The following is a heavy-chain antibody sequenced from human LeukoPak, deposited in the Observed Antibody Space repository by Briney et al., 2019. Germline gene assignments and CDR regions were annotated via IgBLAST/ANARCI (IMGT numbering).Heavy chain of an antibody. CDR3: PKDQRSITIFGVVYDY. V-gene: IGHV3-30*02. Sequence: GGSLRLSCAASGFTFSSYGMHWVRQAPGKGLQWVSFIRYDGSNQYYADSVKGRFTISSDTSKNTLSLQITILSAHDTTVYSFPKDQRSITIFGVVYDYWGQGTLVTVSS. CDR2: IRYDGSNQ. CDR1: GFTFSSYG. J-gene: IGHJ4*02. D-gene: IGHD3-3*01.